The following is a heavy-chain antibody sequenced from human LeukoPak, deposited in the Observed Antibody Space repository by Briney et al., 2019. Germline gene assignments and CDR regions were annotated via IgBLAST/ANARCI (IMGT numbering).Heavy chain of an antibody. CDR1: GFTFSSYT. D-gene: IGHD3-9*01. Sequence: PGGSLRLSCAASGFTFSSYTMNWVRQAPGKGLEWVSSISSRSGYIYYADSVKGRFTISRDNAKNSLYLQMNSLRAEDTAVYYCAREPELRYFDWSPTFDYWGQGTLVTVSS. V-gene: IGHV3-21*01. J-gene: IGHJ4*02. CDR3: AREPELRYFDWSPTFDY. CDR2: ISSRSGYI.